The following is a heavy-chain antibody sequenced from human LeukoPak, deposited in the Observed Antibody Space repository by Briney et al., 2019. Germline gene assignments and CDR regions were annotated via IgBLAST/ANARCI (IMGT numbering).Heavy chain of an antibody. CDR1: GYTFSSYG. CDR3: AREPSAGRYLQH. V-gene: IGHV1-18*01. D-gene: IGHD1-26*01. Sequence: ASVKVSCKTSGYTFSSYGFSWVRQAPGQGLEWMGWISPYNGNTHIAQKFQGRVTMTTDTSTSTNYMEQRSLRSDDTAVYYCAREPSAGRYLQHWGQGTLVTVFS. J-gene: IGHJ1*01. CDR2: ISPYNGNT.